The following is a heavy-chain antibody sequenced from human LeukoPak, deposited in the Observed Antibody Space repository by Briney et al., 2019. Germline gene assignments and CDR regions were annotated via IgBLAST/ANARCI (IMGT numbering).Heavy chain of an antibody. V-gene: IGHV4-34*01. CDR2: INHSGST. Sequence: SETLSLTCAVYGGSFSGYYWSWIRQPPGKGLEWIGEINHSGSTNYNLSLKSRVTISVDTSKNQFSLKLSSVTAADTAVYYCARAARGSPFDYWGQGTLVTVSS. CDR3: ARAARGSPFDY. D-gene: IGHD6-6*01. J-gene: IGHJ4*02. CDR1: GGSFSGYY.